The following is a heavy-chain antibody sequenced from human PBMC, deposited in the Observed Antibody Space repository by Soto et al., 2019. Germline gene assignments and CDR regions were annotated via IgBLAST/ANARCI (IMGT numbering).Heavy chain of an antibody. CDR3: ARGTTTSAFSAMDV. CDR1: GFTFSNNA. Sequence: QVQLVESGGGVVQPGRSLRLSCAASGFTFSNNAMDWVRQAPGKGLEWVAVISYDGSNKYIAESVKGRFTISRDNSKNNLFLQMNSLRAEDTAIYYCARGTTTSAFSAMDVWGQGTTVTVSS. CDR2: ISYDGSNK. V-gene: IGHV3-30-3*01. J-gene: IGHJ6*02. D-gene: IGHD1-1*01.